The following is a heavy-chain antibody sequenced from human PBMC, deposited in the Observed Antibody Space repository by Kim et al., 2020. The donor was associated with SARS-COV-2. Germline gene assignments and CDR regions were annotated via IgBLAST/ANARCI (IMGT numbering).Heavy chain of an antibody. J-gene: IGHJ6*02. CDR2: FDPEDGET. Sequence: ASVKVSCKVSGYTLTELSMHWVRQAPGKGLEWMGGFDPEDGETIYAQKFQGRVTMTEDTSTDTAYMELSSLRSEDTAVYYCATDSVAGTSAYYYGMDVWGQGTTVTVSS. V-gene: IGHV1-24*01. CDR1: GYTLTELS. D-gene: IGHD6-19*01. CDR3: ATDSVAGTSAYYYGMDV.